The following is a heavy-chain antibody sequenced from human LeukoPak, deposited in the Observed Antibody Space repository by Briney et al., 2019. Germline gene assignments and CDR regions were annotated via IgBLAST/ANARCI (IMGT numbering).Heavy chain of an antibody. D-gene: IGHD5-12*01. Sequence: GGSLRLSCEASGFSFSAAWMTWVHQAPGKGLEWVATIKNDGSDKYYVDSVKGRFTLSRDNAKNLVYLQMNSLRVEDTAVYYCVNLGYSDGGQGTLVTVSS. CDR3: VNLGYSD. CDR2: IKNDGSDK. J-gene: IGHJ4*02. CDR1: GFSFSAAW. V-gene: IGHV3-7*01.